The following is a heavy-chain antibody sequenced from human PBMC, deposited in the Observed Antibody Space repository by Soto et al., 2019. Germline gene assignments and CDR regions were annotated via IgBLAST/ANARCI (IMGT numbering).Heavy chain of an antibody. J-gene: IGHJ3*02. Sequence: SATLSLTCTDSGGAIITGTNNRGWIRQPPGKGLEWIGSIYYSGSTYYNPSLKSRVTISVDTSKNQFSLKLSSVTAADTAGYYCARQGRNAFDIWGQGTMVT. CDR2: IYYSGST. D-gene: IGHD3-10*01. CDR3: ARQGRNAFDI. V-gene: IGHV4-39*01. CDR1: GGAIITGTNN.